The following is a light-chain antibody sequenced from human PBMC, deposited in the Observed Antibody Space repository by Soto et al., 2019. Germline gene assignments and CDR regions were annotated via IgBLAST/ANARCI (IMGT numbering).Light chain of an antibody. J-gene: IGLJ3*02. CDR3: CSYPGSRTLRV. CDR1: SSDIGTYNL. CDR2: EGT. Sequence: QSALTQPASVSGSPGQSITISCTGTSSDIGTYNLVSWYQKHPGKAPKVLIYEGTKRPSGVSNRFSGSMSGNTASLTISGLQAEDEADYCCCSYPGSRTLRVFGGGTKVTVL. V-gene: IGLV2-23*03.